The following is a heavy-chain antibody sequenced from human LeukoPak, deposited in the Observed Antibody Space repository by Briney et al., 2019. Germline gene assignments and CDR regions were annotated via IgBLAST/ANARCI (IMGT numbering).Heavy chain of an antibody. CDR3: AKDGYSYGFPYYFDY. V-gene: IGHV3-23*01. CDR2: ISGSGGST. D-gene: IGHD5-18*01. Sequence: GGPLRLSCAASGFTFSSYAMSWVRQAPGKGLEWVSAISGSGGSTYYADSVKGRFTISRDNSKNTLYLQMSSLRAEDTAVYYCAKDGYSYGFPYYFDYWGQGTLVTVSS. J-gene: IGHJ4*02. CDR1: GFTFSSYA.